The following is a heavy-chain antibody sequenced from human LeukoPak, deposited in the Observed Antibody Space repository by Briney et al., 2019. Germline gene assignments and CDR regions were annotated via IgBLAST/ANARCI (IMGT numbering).Heavy chain of an antibody. V-gene: IGHV3-21*01. Sequence: PGGSLRLSCAASGFSFTTYSMIWVRQAPGKGLEWVSIISSTSTYTFYADSVTGRFTISRDNSKNTVYLQMNSLRAEDTAVYYCARDSPLYGYVTDYWGQGTLVTVSS. D-gene: IGHD5-18*01. J-gene: IGHJ4*02. CDR3: ARDSPLYGYVTDY. CDR2: ISSTSTYT. CDR1: GFSFTTYS.